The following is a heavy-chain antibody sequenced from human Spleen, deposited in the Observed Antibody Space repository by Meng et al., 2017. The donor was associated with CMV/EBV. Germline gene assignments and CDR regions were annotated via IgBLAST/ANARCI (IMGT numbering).Heavy chain of an antibody. CDR2: IYPGDADT. D-gene: IGHD2-2*01. Sequence: YRLNNYWIAWVRQTPGKGLEWMGSIYPGDADTRYSPSFQGQVTISVDKSITTAYLQWSSLKASDTGMYYCARGGGLSSISQPELDPWGPGTLVTVSS. CDR1: YRLNNYW. J-gene: IGHJ5*02. V-gene: IGHV5-51*01. CDR3: ARGGGLSSISQPELDP.